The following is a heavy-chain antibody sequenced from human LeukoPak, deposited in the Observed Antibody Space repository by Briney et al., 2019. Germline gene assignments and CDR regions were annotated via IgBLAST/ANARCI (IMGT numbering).Heavy chain of an antibody. CDR3: ARDQGYGDYDV. J-gene: IGHJ4*02. CDR2: ISGSTTYI. Sequence: GGSLRLSCVASGFTFSSYEMNWDRQAPGKGLEWVSYISGSTTYIKYLDSVKGRFTISRDNTKNSLYLQMNSLRAEDTAVYYCARDQGYGDYDVWGQGTLVTVSS. V-gene: IGHV3-21*01. CDR1: GFTFSSYE. D-gene: IGHD4-17*01.